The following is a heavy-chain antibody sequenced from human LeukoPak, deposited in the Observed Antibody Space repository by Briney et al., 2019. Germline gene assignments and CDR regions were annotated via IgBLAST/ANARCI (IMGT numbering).Heavy chain of an antibody. V-gene: IGHV1-18*01. J-gene: IGHJ4*02. Sequence: ASVKVSCKASGYTFTSYGISWVRQAPGQGLEWMGWISGYNGNTNYAQNLQGRVTMTTDTSTSTVYMELRSLRSDDTAVYYCARSGRGTYYYFDYWGQGTLVTVSS. CDR1: GYTFTSYG. D-gene: IGHD1-26*01. CDR3: ARSGRGTYYYFDY. CDR2: ISGYNGNT.